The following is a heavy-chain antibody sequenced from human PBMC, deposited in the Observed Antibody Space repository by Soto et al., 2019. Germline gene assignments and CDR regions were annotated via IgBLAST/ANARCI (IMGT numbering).Heavy chain of an antibody. CDR2: IYHSGST. D-gene: IGHD3-10*01. CDR3: AKVRESRGPQPFDY. Sequence: QVQLQESGPGLVKPSGTLSLTCAVSGGSISSSNWWSWVRQPPGKGLEWIGEIYHSGSTNYNPSLXGXVXXSVAKSKNQFSLKLNSVTAADTAVYYCAKVRESRGPQPFDYWGQGTLVTVSS. V-gene: IGHV4-4*02. J-gene: IGHJ4*02. CDR1: GGSISSSNW.